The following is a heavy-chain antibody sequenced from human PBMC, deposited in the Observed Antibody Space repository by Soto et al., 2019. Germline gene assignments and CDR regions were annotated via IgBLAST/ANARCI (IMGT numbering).Heavy chain of an antibody. J-gene: IGHJ4*02. CDR1: GFIFDSYA. D-gene: IGHD3-22*01. Sequence: EVKLLESGGGSVPPGASARLSCITSGFIFDSYAMSWVRQSPGRGLEWVAAISGSGHATYYTQSVRGRFTISRDKSKKTVLLQVPDLRDQDTASYYCGKGRFFDSSGGCANYWGLGTLVTVSS. CDR3: GKGRFFDSSGGCANY. V-gene: IGHV3-23*01. CDR2: ISGSGHAT.